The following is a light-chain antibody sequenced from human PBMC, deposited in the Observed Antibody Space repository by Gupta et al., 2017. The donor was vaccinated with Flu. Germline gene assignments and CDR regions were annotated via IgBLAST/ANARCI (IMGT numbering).Light chain of an antibody. CDR1: QSVSSSY. CDR2: GAS. CDR3: QQYGSSQWT. V-gene: IGKV3-20*01. Sequence: GTLSLSPGERATLSCRASQSVSSSYLAWYQQKHGQAPRLLIYGASSRATGIPDRFSGSGSGTDFTLTISRLEPEDFAVYYCQQYGSSQWTFGQGTKVEIK. J-gene: IGKJ1*01.